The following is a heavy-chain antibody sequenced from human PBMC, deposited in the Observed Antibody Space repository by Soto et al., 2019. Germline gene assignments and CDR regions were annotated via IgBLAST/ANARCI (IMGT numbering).Heavy chain of an antibody. Sequence: PGGSLRLSCAASGFTFSSYSMNWVRQAPGKGLEWVSSISSSSSYIYYADSVKGRFTISRDNAKNSLYLQMNSLRAEDTAVYYCARIDVLRFLEWLSEYYYYYYYMDVWGKGSTVTVSS. CDR3: ARIDVLRFLEWLSEYYYYYYYMDV. D-gene: IGHD3-3*01. V-gene: IGHV3-21*01. CDR2: ISSSSSYI. J-gene: IGHJ6*03. CDR1: GFTFSSYS.